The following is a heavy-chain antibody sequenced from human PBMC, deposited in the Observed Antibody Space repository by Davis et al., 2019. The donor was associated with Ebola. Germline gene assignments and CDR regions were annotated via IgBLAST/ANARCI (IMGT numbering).Heavy chain of an antibody. CDR1: GDSVTGNNGA. J-gene: IGHJ6*04. CDR2: TYYDRSKWYN. V-gene: IGHV6-1*01. Sequence: PSETLSLTCAISGDSVTGNNGAWNWIRQSPSRGLEWLGRTYYDRSKWYNDYAVSVKSRIIINADTSKNQLSRQLNSVTPEDTALYYCARGWLRGGMDVWGEGTTVTVSS. D-gene: IGHD5-18*01. CDR3: ARGWLRGGMDV.